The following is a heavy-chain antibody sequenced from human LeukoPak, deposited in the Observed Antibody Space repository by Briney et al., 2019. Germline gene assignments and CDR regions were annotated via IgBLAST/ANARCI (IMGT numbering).Heavy chain of an antibody. CDR3: ARGYTMIVVEEHWFGP. V-gene: IGHV4-59*01. CDR1: GGSTSSYY. D-gene: IGHD3-22*01. Sequence: SETLSLTCTVSGGSTSSYYWSWIRQPPGKGLEWIGYIYYSGSTNYNPSLKSRVTISVDTSKNQFSLKLSPVTAADTAVYYCARGYTMIVVEEHWFGPWGQGTLVTVSS. CDR2: IYYSGST. J-gene: IGHJ5*02.